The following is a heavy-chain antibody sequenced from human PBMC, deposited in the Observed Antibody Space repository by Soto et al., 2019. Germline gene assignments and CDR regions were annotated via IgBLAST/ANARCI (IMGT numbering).Heavy chain of an antibody. J-gene: IGHJ4*02. V-gene: IGHV4-59*01. CDR3: ARESRYSGWFDC. CDR1: GGSISNYY. CDR2: IYYRGST. D-gene: IGHD6-19*01. Sequence: PSETLSLTCTVSGGSISNYYWSWIRQPPGKGLEWIGYIYYRGSTDYNPSLESRVIISVATSNNQFSLKLSSVTAADTAVYYCARESRYSGWFDCWGQGALVTVSS.